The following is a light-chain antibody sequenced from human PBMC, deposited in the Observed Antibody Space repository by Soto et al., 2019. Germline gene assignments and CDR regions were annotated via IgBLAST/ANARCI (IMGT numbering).Light chain of an antibody. CDR1: SSDLGRYNY. V-gene: IGLV2-14*01. Sequence: QSALTQPASVSGSPGQSITVSCTGTSSDLGRYNYVSWYQQYPGKAPKLVIYEVTYRPSGISDRFSASKSGNTASLIISGLQAEDEADYYCSSYTIRSTLVFGGGTKVTVL. CDR2: EVT. CDR3: SSYTIRSTLV. J-gene: IGLJ2*01.